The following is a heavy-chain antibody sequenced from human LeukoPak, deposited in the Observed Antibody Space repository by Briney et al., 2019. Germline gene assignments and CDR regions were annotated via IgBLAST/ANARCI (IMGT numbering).Heavy chain of an antibody. V-gene: IGHV3-21*01. CDR1: GFSFNDYT. CDR2: INSGSASI. D-gene: IGHD2-15*01. CDR3: ARGGGYCRGGSCYSHDAFDI. Sequence: GGSLRLSCADSGFSFNDYTMNWVRQAPGKGPEWVSSINSGSASIYYVDSVKGRFTISRDYAKNSLYLQMDTLRAEDAAVYYCARGGGYCRGGSCYSHDAFDIWGQGTMVTVSS. J-gene: IGHJ3*02.